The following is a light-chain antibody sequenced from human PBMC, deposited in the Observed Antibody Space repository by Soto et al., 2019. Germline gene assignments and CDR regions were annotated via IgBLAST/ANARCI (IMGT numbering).Light chain of an antibody. CDR3: QQRSNWVTWT. CDR2: DAS. J-gene: IGKJ1*01. V-gene: IGKV3-11*01. CDR1: QSVSSY. Sequence: EIVLTQSPATLSLSPGERATLSCRASQSVSSYLAWYQQKPGQAPRLLIYDASNRATGIPARFSGSGSGTDFTLTISSLEPEDFAVYDCQQRSNWVTWTFGQGTKVEIK.